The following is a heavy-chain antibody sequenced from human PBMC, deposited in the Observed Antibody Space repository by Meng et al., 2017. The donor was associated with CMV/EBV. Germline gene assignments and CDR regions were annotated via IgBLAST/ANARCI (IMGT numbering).Heavy chain of an antibody. J-gene: IGHJ4*02. D-gene: IGHD3-22*01. V-gene: IGHV4-34*01. CDR1: FSDSY. Sequence: FSDSYCGWIRQPPGKRLQWIGEINHSGTTNYNPSLKSRVTISVDTSKNQFSLKLSSVTAADTAVYYCARGDYYDSSGYYLRTLFDYWGQGTLVTVSS. CDR3: ARGDYYDSSGYYLRTLFDY. CDR2: INHSGTT.